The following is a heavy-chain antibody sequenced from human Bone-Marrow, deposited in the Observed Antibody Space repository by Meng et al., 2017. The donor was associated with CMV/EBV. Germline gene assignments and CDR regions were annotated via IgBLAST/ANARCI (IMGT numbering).Heavy chain of an antibody. CDR3: ARAYNWNYFDY. J-gene: IGHJ4*02. Sequence: SETLSLTCTVSGGSVSSGSYYWSWIRQPPGKGLEWIGYIYYSGSTNYNPSLKSRVTISVDTSKNQFSLKLSSVTAADTAVYYCARAYNWNYFDYWGQGTLVTVSS. V-gene: IGHV4-61*01. CDR1: GGSVSSGSYY. D-gene: IGHD1-20*01. CDR2: IYYSGST.